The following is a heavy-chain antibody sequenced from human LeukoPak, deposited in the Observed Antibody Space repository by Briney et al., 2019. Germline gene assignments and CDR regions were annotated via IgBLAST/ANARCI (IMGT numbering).Heavy chain of an antibody. CDR2: IRPVSTYT. D-gene: IGHD2-8*01. CDR1: GFSFNSYT. J-gene: IGHJ6*02. V-gene: IGHV3-21*01. Sequence: PGGSLRLSCLGSGFSFNSYTMNWVREAPGKGLEWVSTIRPVSTYTWYAESVKGRFTISRDNPKNSLYLQMNSLRAEDTAVYYCVRDVSRRMGMDVWGQGTTVTVSS. CDR3: VRDVSRRMGMDV.